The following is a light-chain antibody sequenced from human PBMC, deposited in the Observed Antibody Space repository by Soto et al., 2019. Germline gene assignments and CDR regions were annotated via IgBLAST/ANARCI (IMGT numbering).Light chain of an antibody. CDR3: QQSYSAPNT. V-gene: IGKV1-39*01. CDR2: TAA. CDR1: QTISNY. Sequence: DIQMTQSPPSLSASVGDRVTITCRASQTISNYLNWYQQKSGQAPKLLIYTAASLQSGVPSRFSGSGSGTDFTLTITTLQPEDFATYYCQQSYSAPNTFGGGTKVDIK. J-gene: IGKJ4*01.